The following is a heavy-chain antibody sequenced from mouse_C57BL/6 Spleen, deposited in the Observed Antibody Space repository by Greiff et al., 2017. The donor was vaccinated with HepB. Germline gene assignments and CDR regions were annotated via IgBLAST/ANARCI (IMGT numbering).Heavy chain of an antibody. CDR1: GYTFTSYW. V-gene: IGHV1-55*01. J-gene: IGHJ3*01. CDR3: ARTSYYGSSYWFAY. D-gene: IGHD1-1*01. CDR2: IYPGSGST. Sequence: VQLQQSGAELVKPGASVKMSCKASGYTFTSYWITWVKQRPGQGLEWIGDIYPGSGSTNYNEKFKSKATLTVDTSSSTAYMQLSSLTSEDSAVYYCARTSYYGSSYWFAYWGQGTLVTVSA.